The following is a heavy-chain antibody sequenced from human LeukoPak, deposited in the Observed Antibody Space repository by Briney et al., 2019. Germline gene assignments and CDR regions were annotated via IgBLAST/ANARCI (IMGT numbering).Heavy chain of an antibody. CDR2: ISSNGRSI. V-gene: IGHV3-23*01. CDR3: AKEYYDSSGYYFDY. CDR1: RFMFNNYA. Sequence: GGSLRLSCAASRFMFNNYAMSWVRQGPGKGLEWVSTISSNGRSIFYADSVKGRFTISRDNSKNTLYLQMNSLRAEDTAVYYCAKEYYDSSGYYFDYWGQGTLVTVSS. J-gene: IGHJ4*02. D-gene: IGHD3-22*01.